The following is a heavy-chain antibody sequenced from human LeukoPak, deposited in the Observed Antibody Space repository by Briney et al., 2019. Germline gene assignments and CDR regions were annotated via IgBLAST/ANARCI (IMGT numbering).Heavy chain of an antibody. J-gene: IGHJ6*02. V-gene: IGHV3-33*01. CDR1: GFTFSSYG. Sequence: PGGSLRLSCAASGFTFSSYGMHWVRQAPGKGLEWVAVIWYDGSNKYYADSVKGRFTISRDNSKNTLHLQMNSLRAEDTAVYYCAREGPYYYYGMDVWGQGTTVTVSS. CDR3: AREGPYYYYGMDV. CDR2: IWYDGSNK.